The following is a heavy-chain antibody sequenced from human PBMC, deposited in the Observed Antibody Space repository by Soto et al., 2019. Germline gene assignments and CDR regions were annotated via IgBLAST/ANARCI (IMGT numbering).Heavy chain of an antibody. D-gene: IGHD3-3*02. J-gene: IGHJ3*02. CDR3: ARDLGGDSIYGAFDI. CDR2: IWYDGSNK. CDR1: GFTFSSYG. Sequence: GGSLRLSCAASGFTFSSYGMHWVRQAPGKGLEWVAVIWYDGSNKYYADSVKGRFTISRDNSKNTLYLQMNSLRAEDTAVYYCARDLGGDSIYGAFDIWGQGTMVTVSS. V-gene: IGHV3-33*01.